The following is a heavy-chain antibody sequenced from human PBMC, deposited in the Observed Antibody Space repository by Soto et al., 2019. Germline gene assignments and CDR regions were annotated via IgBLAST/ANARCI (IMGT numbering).Heavy chain of an antibody. Sequence: QVQLMQSGAEVKKPGGSVQVSCKASGYTFSTYGIHWERQAPGQRPGWMGWINAGNGDTKYSQKCQGRVTITRETSASTAYRELNSLRCEDTAVYYCATSIMVGTNYWGQGTLVTVSS. CDR3: ATSIMVGTNY. D-gene: IGHD2-8*01. V-gene: IGHV1-3*01. J-gene: IGHJ4*02. CDR1: GYTFSTYG. CDR2: INAGNGDT.